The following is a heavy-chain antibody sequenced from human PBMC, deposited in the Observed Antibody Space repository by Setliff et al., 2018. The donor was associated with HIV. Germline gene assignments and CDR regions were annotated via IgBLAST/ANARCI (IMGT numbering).Heavy chain of an antibody. V-gene: IGHV4-59*01. J-gene: IGHJ4*02. CDR2: IYYSGST. Sequence: PSETLSLTCTVSGGSIINYFWSWIRLPPGKRLEWIGYIYYSGSTDYNPSLKSRVTISVDTSKSQVSLKLSFVTAADTAVYYCARSPGVDTNMAFDYWGRGTLVTVS. CDR3: ARSPGVDTNMAFDY. D-gene: IGHD5-18*01. CDR1: GGSIINYF.